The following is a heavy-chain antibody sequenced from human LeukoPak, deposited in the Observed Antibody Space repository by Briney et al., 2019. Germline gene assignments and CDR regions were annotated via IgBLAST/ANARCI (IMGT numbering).Heavy chain of an antibody. D-gene: IGHD1-26*01. J-gene: IGHJ4*02. Sequence: ASVKVSCKASGYTFTGYYMHWVRQAPGKGLEWMGGFDPEDGETIYAQKFQGRVTMTEDTSTDTAYMELSSLRSEDTAVYYCATSSQWELLVGYFDYWGQGTLVTVSS. CDR1: GYTFTGYY. CDR2: FDPEDGET. CDR3: ATSSQWELLVGYFDY. V-gene: IGHV1-24*01.